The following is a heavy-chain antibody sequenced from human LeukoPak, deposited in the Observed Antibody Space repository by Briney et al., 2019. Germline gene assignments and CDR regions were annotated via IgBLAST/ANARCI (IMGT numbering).Heavy chain of an antibody. J-gene: IGHJ4*02. D-gene: IGHD1-1*01. CDR2: ISGSGGST. CDR1: GFTFSSYG. CDR3: AKCGNAVYFDY. Sequence: GGTLRPSCAASGFTFSSYGMSWVRQAPGKGLEWVSAISGSGGSTYYADSVKGRFTISRDNSKNTLYLQMNNLRGDDTAVYYCAKCGNAVYFDYWGQGTLVTVSS. V-gene: IGHV3-23*01.